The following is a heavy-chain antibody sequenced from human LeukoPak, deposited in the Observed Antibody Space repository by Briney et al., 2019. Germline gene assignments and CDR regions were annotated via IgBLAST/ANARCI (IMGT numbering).Heavy chain of an antibody. Sequence: GGSLRLFCAASGFTVSSNYMSWVRQAPGKGLEWVSVIYSGGSTYYADSVKGRFTISRDNSKNTLYLQMNSLRAEDTAVYYCARARSNPWSYFYYWGQGPWSPSPQ. CDR2: IYSGGST. D-gene: IGHD4-11*01. J-gene: IGHJ4*02. CDR1: GFTVSSNY. V-gene: IGHV3-66*01. CDR3: ARARSNPWSYFYY.